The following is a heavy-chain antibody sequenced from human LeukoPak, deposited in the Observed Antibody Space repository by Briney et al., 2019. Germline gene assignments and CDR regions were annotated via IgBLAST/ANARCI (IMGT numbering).Heavy chain of an antibody. CDR1: GFTFSSYA. Sequence: GRSLRLSCAASGFTFSSYAMHWVRQAPGKGLEWVAVISYDGSNKYYADSVKGRFTISRDNSKNTLYLQMNSLRAEDTAVYYCAKAGGGICGGDCYIDYWGQGTLVTVSS. CDR3: AKAGGGICGGDCYIDY. V-gene: IGHV3-30*01. J-gene: IGHJ4*02. CDR2: ISYDGSNK. D-gene: IGHD2-21*02.